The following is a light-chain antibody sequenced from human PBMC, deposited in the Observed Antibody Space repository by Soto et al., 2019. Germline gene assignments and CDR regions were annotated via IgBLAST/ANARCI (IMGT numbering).Light chain of an antibody. V-gene: IGLV2-14*01. J-gene: IGLJ1*01. Sequence: QSVLTQPASGSGSPGQSITISCAGTSSDVGAYNYVSWYQQHPGKAPKVMIFEVSHRPSGVSNRFSGSKSGNTASLTISGLQADDEADYYCLSYTSSGIYGLATGSKVIVL. CDR1: SSDVGAYNY. CDR2: EVS. CDR3: LSYTSSGIYG.